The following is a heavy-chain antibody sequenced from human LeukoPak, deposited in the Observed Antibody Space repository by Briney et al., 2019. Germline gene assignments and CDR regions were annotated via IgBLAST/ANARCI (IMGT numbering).Heavy chain of an antibody. V-gene: IGHV3-23*01. Sequence: FTXXRYGMTWVRQAPGKGLEWVSAFSTSGGNTXYADSVKGRFTISRDNSKSTLYLQMNSLRAEDTAIYYCXXXXXXGXXXXFDYWGXGXLVTVSS. J-gene: IGHJ4*02. CDR2: FSTSGGNT. CDR3: XXXXXXGXXXXFDY. CDR1: FTXXRYG.